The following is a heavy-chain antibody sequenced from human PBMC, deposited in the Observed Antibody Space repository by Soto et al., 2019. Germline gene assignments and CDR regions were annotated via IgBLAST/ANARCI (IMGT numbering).Heavy chain of an antibody. CDR2: ISYDGSNK. V-gene: IGHV3-30-3*01. Sequence: QVQLVESGGGVVQPGRSLRLSCAASGFTFSSYAMHWVRQAPGKGLEWVAVISYDGSNKYYADSVKGRFTISRDNSKNTLYLQMNSLRAEDTAVYYCARDGGGYVGIDYWGQGTLVTVSS. CDR1: GFTFSSYA. CDR3: ARDGGGYVGIDY. J-gene: IGHJ4*02. D-gene: IGHD5-12*01.